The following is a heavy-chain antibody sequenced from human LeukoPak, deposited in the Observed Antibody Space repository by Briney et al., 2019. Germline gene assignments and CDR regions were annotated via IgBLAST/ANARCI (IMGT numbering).Heavy chain of an antibody. CDR1: GYTFTGYY. V-gene: IGHV1-2*02. J-gene: IGHJ4*02. D-gene: IGHD1-26*01. Sequence: ASVTVSCKASGYTFTGYYMHWVRQAPGQGLEWMGWINPNSGGTNYAQKFQGRVTMTRDTSISTAYMELSRLRSDDTAVYYCAGTRAGSYFYFDYWGQGTLVTVSS. CDR2: INPNSGGT. CDR3: AGTRAGSYFYFDY.